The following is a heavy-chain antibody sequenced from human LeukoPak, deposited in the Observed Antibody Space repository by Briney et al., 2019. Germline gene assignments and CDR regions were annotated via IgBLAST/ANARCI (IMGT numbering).Heavy chain of an antibody. CDR2: INQNGGQS. CDR1: GFSFSNYW. V-gene: IGHV3-7*03. D-gene: IGHD6-13*01. Sequence: GGSLRLSCEASGFSFSNYWMTWVRQAPGKGLEWVADINQNGGQSYYVDSVKGRFTLSRDNAKNSLFLQLNSLRAEDTAEYYCVKNSGWYCLDYWGQGITVIVSS. J-gene: IGHJ4*02. CDR3: VKNSGWYCLDY.